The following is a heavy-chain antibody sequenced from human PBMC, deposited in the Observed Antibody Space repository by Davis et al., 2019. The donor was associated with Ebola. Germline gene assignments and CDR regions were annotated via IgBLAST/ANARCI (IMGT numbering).Heavy chain of an antibody. CDR1: GFTFSNAW. D-gene: IGHD6-6*01. CDR3: ARDQGLAASFYYGMDV. CDR2: ISYDGSNK. J-gene: IGHJ6*02. V-gene: IGHV3-30-3*01. Sequence: GESLKISCAASGFTFSNAWMSWVRQAPGKGLEWVAVISYDGSNKYYADSVKGRFTISRDNSKNTLYLQMNSLRAEDTAVYYCARDQGLAASFYYGMDVWGQGTTVTVSS.